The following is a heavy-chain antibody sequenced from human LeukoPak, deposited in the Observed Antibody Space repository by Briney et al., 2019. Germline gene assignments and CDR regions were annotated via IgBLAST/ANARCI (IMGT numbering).Heavy chain of an antibody. CDR1: RFTFSSYA. Sequence: GGSLRLSCTASRFTFSSYAMSWVRQALGKGLEWVSGISGSGDNTYYADPVKGRFTISRDNSKNTLYLQMISLRAEDTAVYYCAKHGYSSGWPQVPSDHWGQGTLVTVSS. V-gene: IGHV3-23*01. D-gene: IGHD6-19*01. CDR3: AKHGYSSGWPQVPSDH. J-gene: IGHJ4*02. CDR2: ISGSGDNT.